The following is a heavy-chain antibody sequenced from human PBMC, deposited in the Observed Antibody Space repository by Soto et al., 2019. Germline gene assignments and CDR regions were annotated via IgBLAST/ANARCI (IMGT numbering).Heavy chain of an antibody. CDR1: GGSFSGYY. CDR2: INHSGST. J-gene: IGHJ6*02. V-gene: IGHV4-34*01. CDR3: ARGRYGSGSYYSSDYYYYGMDV. Sequence: QVQLQQWGAGLLKPSETLSLTCAVYGGSFSGYYWSWIRQPPGKGLEWIGEINHSGSTNYNPSLKSRVTISVYTSQSQFSLKLSSVTAADTAVYYCARGRYGSGSYYSSDYYYYGMDVWGQGTTVTVSS. D-gene: IGHD3-10*01.